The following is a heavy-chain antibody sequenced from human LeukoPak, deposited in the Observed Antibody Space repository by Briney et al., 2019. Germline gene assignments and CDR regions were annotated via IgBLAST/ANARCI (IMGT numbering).Heavy chain of an antibody. V-gene: IGHV5-51*01. D-gene: IGHD3-22*01. Sequence: GESLKISCKGSGYSFTSYWIGWVRQMPGKGLEWMGIIYPGDSDTRYSPSFQGQVTISADKSISTAYLQWSSLKASDTAMYYCAIGSSGYYLIFGAFDIWGQGTMVTVSS. CDR1: GYSFTSYW. CDR3: AIGSSGYYLIFGAFDI. CDR2: IYPGDSDT. J-gene: IGHJ3*02.